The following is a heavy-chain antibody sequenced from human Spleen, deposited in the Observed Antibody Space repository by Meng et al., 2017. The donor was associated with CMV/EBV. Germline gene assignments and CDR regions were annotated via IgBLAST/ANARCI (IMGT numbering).Heavy chain of an antibody. CDR3: ARDLGSSTSFDDFWSGYYWYDYYYYGMDV. V-gene: IGHV1-46*01. D-gene: IGHD3-3*01. Sequence: AAGQGIEWMGIINPSGGRTSYAQKFQGRVTMTRDTSTSTVYVKLSSLRSEDTAVYYCARDLGSSTSFDDFWSGYYWYDYYYYGMDVWGQGTTVTVSS. CDR2: INPSGGRT. J-gene: IGHJ6*02.